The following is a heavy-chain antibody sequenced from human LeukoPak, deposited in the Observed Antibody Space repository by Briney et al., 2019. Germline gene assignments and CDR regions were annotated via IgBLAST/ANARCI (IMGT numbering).Heavy chain of an antibody. J-gene: IGHJ6*03. V-gene: IGHV3-20*01. Sequence: GGSLRLSCAASGFTFDDYGMSWGRQAPRKGLGWVSGINWNGGSTDYADSVKGRFTISRHNAKNSLYLQMNSLRAEDTALYHRARGGSSWYYYYMDVWGKGTTVTVSS. CDR3: ARGGSSWYYYYMDV. CDR1: GFTFDDYG. D-gene: IGHD6-13*01. CDR2: INWNGGST.